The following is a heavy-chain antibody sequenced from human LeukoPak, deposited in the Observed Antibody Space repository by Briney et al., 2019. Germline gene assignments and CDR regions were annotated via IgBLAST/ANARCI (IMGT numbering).Heavy chain of an antibody. Sequence: SETLSLTCTVSGGSISSSSYYWGWIRQPPGKGLEWIGSIFYSGSTYYNPSLRSRVTISVDTSKNQFSLKLSSVTAADTAVYYCARHRYYYDSSGLFRVNWFDPWGQGTLVTVSS. D-gene: IGHD3-22*01. CDR2: IFYSGST. CDR3: ARHRYYYDSSGLFRVNWFDP. V-gene: IGHV4-39*01. CDR1: GGSISSSSYY. J-gene: IGHJ5*02.